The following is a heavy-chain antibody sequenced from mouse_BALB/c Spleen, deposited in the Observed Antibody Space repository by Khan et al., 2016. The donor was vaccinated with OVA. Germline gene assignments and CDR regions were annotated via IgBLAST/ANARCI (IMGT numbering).Heavy chain of an antibody. J-gene: IGHJ3*01. D-gene: IGHD2-1*01. CDR2: ISSGGDNT. CDR1: GYTFSSYT. CDR3: ARSNYGTFAY. V-gene: IGHV5-9*03. Sequence: EVELVESGGGLVKPGGSLKLSCAASGYTFSSYTMSWVRQTPGQRLEWVATISSGGDNTYYPDSVKGRFTISRDNAKNNLYLQMSSLRSEATALYYCARSNYGTFAYWGQGTLVTVSA.